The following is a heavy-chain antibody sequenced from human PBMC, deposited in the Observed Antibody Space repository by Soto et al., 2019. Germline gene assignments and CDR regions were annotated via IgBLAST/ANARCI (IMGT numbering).Heavy chain of an antibody. CDR2: INAGNGNT. J-gene: IGHJ6*02. CDR3: ARAALTGYYTYYGMDV. Sequence: ASVKVSCKASGYTFTSYAMHWVRQAPGQRLEWMGWINAGNGNTKYSQKFQGRVTITRDTSASTAYMELSSLRSEDTAVYYCARAALTGYYTYYGMDVWGQGTTVTVSS. V-gene: IGHV1-3*01. D-gene: IGHD3-9*01. CDR1: GYTFTSYA.